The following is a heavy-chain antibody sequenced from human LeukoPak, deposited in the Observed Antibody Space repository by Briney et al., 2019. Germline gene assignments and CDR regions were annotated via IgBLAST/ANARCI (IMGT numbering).Heavy chain of an antibody. Sequence: ASVKVSCKVSGYTLTELSMHWVRQAPGKGLEWMGGFDPEDGETIYAQKFQGRVTMTEDTSTDTAYMELSSLRSKDTAVYYCATGEDYYYGMDVWGQGTTVTVSS. CDR3: ATGEDYYYGMDV. CDR2: FDPEDGET. J-gene: IGHJ6*02. CDR1: GYTLTELS. V-gene: IGHV1-24*01.